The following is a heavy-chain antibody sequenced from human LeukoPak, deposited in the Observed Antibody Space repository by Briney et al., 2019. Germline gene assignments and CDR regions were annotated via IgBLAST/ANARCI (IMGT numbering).Heavy chain of an antibody. D-gene: IGHD3-10*01. J-gene: IGHJ4*02. V-gene: IGHV1-8*02. CDR1: GYTFTSYY. CDR2: MNPNSGNT. CDR3: ARGRITMVRGVQQNDY. Sequence: GASVKVSCKASGYTFTSYYMHWVRQAPGQGLEWMGWMNPNSGNTGYAQKFQGRVTMTRNTSISTAYMELSSLRSEDTAVYYCARGRITMVRGVQQNDYWGQGTLVTVSS.